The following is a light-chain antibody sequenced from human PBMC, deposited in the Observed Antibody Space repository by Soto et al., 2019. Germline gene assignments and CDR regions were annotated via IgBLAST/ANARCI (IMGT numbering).Light chain of an antibody. CDR1: QSVSRY. CDR2: DAT. Sequence: EVVLTQSPATLSLSPRERATLSCRASQSVSRYLAWYQKKPGQAPRLVIYDATNRATGIPARFGGSGSGTDFTLTISNLEPEDFAVYYCQQRQHWPPITFGQGTRLEIK. J-gene: IGKJ5*01. CDR3: QQRQHWPPIT. V-gene: IGKV3-11*01.